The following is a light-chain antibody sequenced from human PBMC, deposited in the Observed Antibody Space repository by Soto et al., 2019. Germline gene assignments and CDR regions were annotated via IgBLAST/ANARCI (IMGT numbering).Light chain of an antibody. CDR3: QQYKDVPFT. CDR2: SAS. CDR1: QTLDNT. Sequence: ETIMTQFPVTLSVSPGDQATLSCRASQTLDNTLAWYQQRPGQAPTLLIYSASTRATGVPARFSGSGSGTEFTLTIRSLQSEDFAMYYCQQYKDVPFTFGQGTNLEIK. V-gene: IGKV3-15*01. J-gene: IGKJ2*01.